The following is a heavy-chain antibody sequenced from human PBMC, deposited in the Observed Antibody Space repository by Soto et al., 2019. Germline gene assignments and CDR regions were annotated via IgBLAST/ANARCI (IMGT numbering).Heavy chain of an antibody. V-gene: IGHV1-69*01. CDR1: GDTFNTFA. Sequence: QVQLVQSGAEVKKPGSSVRVSCKASGDTFNTFAISWVRQAPGQGLEWMGGIIPIFGTPDYAQQFPGRVTISADESTSTAYLELSSLRSEDTAVYYCARSPGITGTRASQYAVDVWGQGTTVTVSS. CDR2: IIPIFGTP. CDR3: ARSPGITGTRASQYAVDV. D-gene: IGHD1-20*01. J-gene: IGHJ6*02.